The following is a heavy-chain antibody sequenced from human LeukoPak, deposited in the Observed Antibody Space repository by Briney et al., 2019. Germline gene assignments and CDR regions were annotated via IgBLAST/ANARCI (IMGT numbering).Heavy chain of an antibody. CDR2: ISSGGHTT. D-gene: IGHD1-26*01. Sequence: GGSLRLSCVASGFTFSSYAVSWVRQAPGKGLEWVSAISSGGHTTYYADSVKGRFTISRDNSEKTLYLQMNSLRVEDTAVYYCARASSMGSGSYFDDWGQGTLVTVSS. V-gene: IGHV3-23*01. CDR1: GFTFSSYA. J-gene: IGHJ4*02. CDR3: ARASSMGSGSYFDD.